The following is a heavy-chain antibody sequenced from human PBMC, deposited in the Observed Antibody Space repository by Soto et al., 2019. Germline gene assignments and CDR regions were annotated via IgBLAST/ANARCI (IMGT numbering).Heavy chain of an antibody. CDR1: GDSINNSHW. CDR3: AREVNSSPARGPNWFDP. V-gene: IGHV4-4*02. CDR2: TYHSRTT. Sequence: QVQLQESGPGLVQPSGTLSLTCAVSGDSINNSHWWSWVRQTPGKGLEWIGETYHSRTTNYNPSLKTRVTISIDKYKNQFSLKMNSVTAADTAVYYCAREVNSSPARGPNWFDPWGQGTLVTVSS. D-gene: IGHD6-13*01. J-gene: IGHJ5*02.